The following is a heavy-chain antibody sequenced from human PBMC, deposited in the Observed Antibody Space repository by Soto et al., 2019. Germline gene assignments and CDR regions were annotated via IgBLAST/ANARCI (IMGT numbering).Heavy chain of an antibody. CDR1: GCTFSSYS. CDR3: ARAIVVVPAAISYYYGMDV. Sequence: PGGTLRRSCAASGCTFSSYSMNCVRQAPWKGLEWVSYISSSSSTIYYADSVKGRFTISRDNAKNSLYLQMNSLRDEDTAVYYCARAIVVVPAAISYYYGMDVWGQGTTVTVSS. D-gene: IGHD2-2*02. V-gene: IGHV3-48*02. CDR2: ISSSSSTI. J-gene: IGHJ6*02.